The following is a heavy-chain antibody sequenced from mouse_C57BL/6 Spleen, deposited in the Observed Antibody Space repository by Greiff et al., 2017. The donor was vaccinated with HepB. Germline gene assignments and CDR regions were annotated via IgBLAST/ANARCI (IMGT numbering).Heavy chain of an antibody. Sequence: EVKVVESGAELVRPGASVKLSCTASGFNIKDDYMHWVKQRPEQGLEWIGWIDPENGDTEYASKFQGKATITADTSSNTAYLQLSSLTSEDTAVYYCTTNSKPHYFDYWGQGTTLTVSS. CDR3: TTNSKPHYFDY. V-gene: IGHV14-4*01. J-gene: IGHJ2*01. D-gene: IGHD2-5*01. CDR1: GFNIKDDY. CDR2: IDPENGDT.